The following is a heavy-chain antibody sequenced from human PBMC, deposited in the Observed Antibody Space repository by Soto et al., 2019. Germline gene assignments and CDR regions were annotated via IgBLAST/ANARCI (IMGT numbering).Heavy chain of an antibody. CDR2: ISGSGGST. V-gene: IGHV3-23*01. CDR1: GFTFSSYA. J-gene: IGHJ4*02. D-gene: IGHD5-18*01. Sequence: GGSLRLSCAASGFTFSSYAMSWVRQAPGKGLEWVSAISGSGGSTYYADSVKGRLTISRDNSKNTLYLQMNSLRAEDTGVYYGAKRIEYSYGYDYWGQGTLVTVSS. CDR3: AKRIEYSYGYDY.